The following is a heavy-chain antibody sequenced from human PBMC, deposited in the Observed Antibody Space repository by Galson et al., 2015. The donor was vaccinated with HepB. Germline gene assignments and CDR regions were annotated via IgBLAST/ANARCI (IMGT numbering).Heavy chain of an antibody. Sequence: SVKVSCKASGGTFSSYTISWVRQAPGQGLEWMGRIIPILGIANYAQKFQGRVTITADKSTSTAYMELSSLRSEDTAVYYCVPDSSGSSPGWFDPWGQGTLVTVSS. CDR3: VPDSSGSSPGWFDP. J-gene: IGHJ5*02. D-gene: IGHD3-22*01. CDR2: IIPILGIA. V-gene: IGHV1-69*02. CDR1: GGTFSSYT.